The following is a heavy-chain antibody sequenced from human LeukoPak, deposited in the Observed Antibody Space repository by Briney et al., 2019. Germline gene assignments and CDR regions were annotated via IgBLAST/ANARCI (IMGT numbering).Heavy chain of an antibody. V-gene: IGHV3-23*01. CDR3: AKESDTAMVTRFDY. Sequence: GGSLRLSCAVSGFTFNIYAMSWVRQAPGKGLEWVSRISASGGGTFYAGSVEGRFIISRDNSKNTLSLQMNSLRAEDTAVYYCAKESDTAMVTRFDYWGQGTLVTVSS. CDR1: GFTFNIYA. D-gene: IGHD5-18*01. CDR2: ISASGGGT. J-gene: IGHJ4*02.